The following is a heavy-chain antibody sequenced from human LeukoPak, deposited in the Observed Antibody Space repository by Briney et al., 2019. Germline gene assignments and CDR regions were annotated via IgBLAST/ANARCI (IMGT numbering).Heavy chain of an antibody. Sequence: GGSLRLSCAASGFTFDDYAMSWVRQAPGKGLEWVSAISASADSPYYAASVTSRFTISRDNSKNTLYLQMNSLRAEDTAVYYCAKDRGSIAVAGIDYWGQGTLVTVSS. V-gene: IGHV3-23*01. CDR3: AKDRGSIAVAGIDY. D-gene: IGHD6-19*01. CDR1: GFTFDDYA. CDR2: ISASADSP. J-gene: IGHJ4*02.